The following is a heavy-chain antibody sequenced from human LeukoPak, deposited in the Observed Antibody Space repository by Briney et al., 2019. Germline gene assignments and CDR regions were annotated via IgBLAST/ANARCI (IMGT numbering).Heavy chain of an antibody. J-gene: IGHJ4*02. CDR1: GGSISSSSYY. V-gene: IGHV4-39*01. CDR3: ASLLYYDSSGYLYYFDY. D-gene: IGHD3-22*01. CDR2: IYYSGST. Sequence: SETLSLTCTVSGGSISSSSYYWGWIRQPPGKGLEWIGSIYYSGSTYYNPSLKSRVTISVDTSKNKFSLKLSSVTAAATAVYYCASLLYYDSSGYLYYFDYWGQGTLVTVSS.